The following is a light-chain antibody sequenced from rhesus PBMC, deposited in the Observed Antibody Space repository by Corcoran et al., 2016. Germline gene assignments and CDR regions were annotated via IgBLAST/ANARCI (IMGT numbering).Light chain of an antibody. CDR2: DAS. CDR3: QQHDSYPFT. Sequence: DIQMTQSPSSLSASVGDTVTITCQASQGISQYLAWYQPKPGKAPKLLISDASTLQSGVPSRFSGNGSGTEFTLTISSLQPEDFTTYYCQQHDSYPFTFGPETKRDIK. V-gene: IGKV1-25*01. CDR1: QGISQY. J-gene: IGKJ3*01.